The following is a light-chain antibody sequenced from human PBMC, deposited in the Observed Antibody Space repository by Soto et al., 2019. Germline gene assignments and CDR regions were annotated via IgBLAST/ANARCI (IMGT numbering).Light chain of an antibody. CDR2: STS. V-gene: IGKV3-20*01. CDR1: QTIGRNY. CDR3: QQYASSPLLT. J-gene: IGKJ4*01. Sequence: EIVLTQSPGTLSLSPGETATLSCRASQTIGRNYLAWYQQKPGQAPRLLIFSTSTRATGIPERFSGGGSGTDFTLSISRLEPEDFAVYYCQQYASSPLLTFGGWTKVEIK.